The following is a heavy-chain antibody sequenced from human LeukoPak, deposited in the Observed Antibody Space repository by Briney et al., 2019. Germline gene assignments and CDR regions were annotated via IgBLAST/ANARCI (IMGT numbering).Heavy chain of an antibody. CDR1: GYTFTSYY. J-gene: IGHJ4*02. CDR3: ARDGRRITVAGTGDN. D-gene: IGHD6-19*01. Sequence: ASAKVSCKASGYTFTSYYVHWVRQAPGQGLEWLGIINPNVGSTNYAQKFQGRVTLTSDTSTSTVYMELSSLRSDDTAVYYCARDGRRITVAGTGDNWGQGTLVTVSS. CDR2: INPNVGST. V-gene: IGHV1-46*01.